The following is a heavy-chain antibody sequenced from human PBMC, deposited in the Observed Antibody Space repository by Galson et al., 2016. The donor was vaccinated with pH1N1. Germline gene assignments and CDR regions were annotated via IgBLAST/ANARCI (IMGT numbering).Heavy chain of an antibody. CDR2: IKEDGSHQ. CDR3: ARAIGSRSAY. D-gene: IGHD3-16*02. Sequence: SLRLSCAASGFTFTNFWMTWVRQAPGGGLEWVANIKEDGSHQNYVDSVKGRFTVSRDNAKNSLYLQMDSLRAEDTALYYCARAIGSRSAYWGQGTLVTVSS. J-gene: IGHJ4*02. CDR1: GFTFTNFW. V-gene: IGHV3-7*01.